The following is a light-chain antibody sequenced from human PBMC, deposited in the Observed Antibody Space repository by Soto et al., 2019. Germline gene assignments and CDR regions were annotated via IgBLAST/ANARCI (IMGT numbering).Light chain of an antibody. CDR1: SSDVGSDYNY. Sequence: QSALTQPASVSGSPGQSIAISCTGTSSDVGSDYNYVAWYQQHPGKAPKLMVYDVSTRPSGVSNRFSGSKSGTTASLTITGLQAEDEADYYCCSYTRSSTYVVGTGTKLTVL. V-gene: IGLV2-14*03. J-gene: IGLJ1*01. CDR2: DVS. CDR3: CSYTRSSTYV.